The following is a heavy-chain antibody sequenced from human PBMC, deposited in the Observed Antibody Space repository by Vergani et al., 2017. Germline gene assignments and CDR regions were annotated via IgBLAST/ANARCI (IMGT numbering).Heavy chain of an antibody. J-gene: IGHJ4*02. D-gene: IGHD3-22*01. V-gene: IGHV3-23*01. CDR3: AKDPPNYYDSPYLVDY. CDR1: GFTFSSYA. CDR2: ISGSGGST. Sequence: EVQLLESGGGLVQPGGSLRLSCAASGFTFSSYAMSWVRQAPGKGLEWVSAISGSGGSTYYADSVKCRFTISRDNSKNTLYLQMNSLRAEDTAVYYCAKDPPNYYDSPYLVDYWGQGTLVTVSS.